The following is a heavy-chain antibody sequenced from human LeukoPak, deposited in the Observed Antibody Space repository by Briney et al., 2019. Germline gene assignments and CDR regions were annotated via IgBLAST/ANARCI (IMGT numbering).Heavy chain of an antibody. D-gene: IGHD3-22*01. V-gene: IGHV4-34*01. CDR2: INHSGST. J-gene: IGHJ4*02. Sequence: SEILSLTCAVYGGSFSGYYWSWIRQPPGKGLEWIGEINHSGSTNYNPSLKSRVTISVDTSKNQFSLKLSSVTAADTAVYYCARGLKHYYDSSGYYSYWGQGTLVTVSS. CDR3: ARGLKHYYDSSGYYSY. CDR1: GGSFSGYY.